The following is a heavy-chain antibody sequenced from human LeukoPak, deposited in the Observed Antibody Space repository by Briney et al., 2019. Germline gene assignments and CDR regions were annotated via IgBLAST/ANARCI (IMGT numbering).Heavy chain of an antibody. CDR1: GGSFSGYY. CDR2: INHSGST. CDR3: AVRFGELLDY. D-gene: IGHD3-10*01. J-gene: IGHJ4*02. Sequence: SETLSLTCAVYGGSFSGYYWSWIRQPPGKGLEWIGEINHSGSTNYNPSLKSRVTISVDTSKNQFSLKLSSVTAADTAVYYCAVRFGELLDYWGQGTLVTVSS. V-gene: IGHV4-34*01.